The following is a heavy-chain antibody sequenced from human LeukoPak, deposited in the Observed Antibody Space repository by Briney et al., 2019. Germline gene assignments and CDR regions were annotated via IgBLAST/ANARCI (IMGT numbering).Heavy chain of an antibody. D-gene: IGHD3-10*01. J-gene: IGHJ4*02. CDR3: AGDYGSGSPFDY. CDR2: ISSSSSYI. Sequence: GGSLRLSCAASGFTFSSYSMNWVRQAPGKGLEWVSSISSSSSYIYYADSVKGRFTISRDNAKNSLYLQMNSLRAEDTAVYYCAGDYGSGSPFDYWGQGTLVTVSS. CDR1: GFTFSSYS. V-gene: IGHV3-21*01.